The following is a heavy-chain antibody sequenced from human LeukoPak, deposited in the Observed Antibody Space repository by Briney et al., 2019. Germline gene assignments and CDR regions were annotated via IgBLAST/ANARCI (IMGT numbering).Heavy chain of an antibody. J-gene: IGHJ3*02. CDR3: ARDLSGAFDI. D-gene: IGHD3-3*02. CDR2: ISSSSSYI. CDR1: GFIFSSYS. V-gene: IGHV3-21*01. Sequence: PGGSLRLSCAASGFIFSSYSMNWVRQAPGKGLEWVSSISSSSSYIYYADSVKGRFTISRDNAKNSLYLQMNSLRAEDTAVYYCARDLSGAFDIWGQGTMVTVSS.